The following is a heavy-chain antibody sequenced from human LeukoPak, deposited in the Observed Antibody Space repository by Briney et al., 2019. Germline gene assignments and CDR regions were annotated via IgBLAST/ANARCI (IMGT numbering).Heavy chain of an antibody. Sequence: GGSLRLSCAASGFTFSSYAMRWVRQAPGKGLEWVSAISGSGGSTYYADSVKGRFTISRGNSKNTLYLQMNSLRAEDTAVYYCAKDQADYGDYGVAFDIWGQGTMVTVSS. V-gene: IGHV3-23*01. D-gene: IGHD4-17*01. CDR3: AKDQADYGDYGVAFDI. J-gene: IGHJ3*02. CDR1: GFTFSSYA. CDR2: ISGSGGST.